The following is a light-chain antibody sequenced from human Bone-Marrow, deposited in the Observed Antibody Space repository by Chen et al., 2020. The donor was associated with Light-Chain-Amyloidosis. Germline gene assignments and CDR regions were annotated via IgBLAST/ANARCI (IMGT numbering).Light chain of an antibody. V-gene: IGLV3-25*03. CDR1: DLPSKS. J-gene: IGLJ2*01. Sequence: SYELKQPPSVSFSPGQTARITCSGDDLPSKSAYWYQHKPGQAPVLVIHRDTERPSGISERFSGSNSGTTATLTISGVQAEDEADYHCQSADSSGTYEVIFGGGTKLTVL. CDR3: QSADSSGTYEVI. CDR2: RDT.